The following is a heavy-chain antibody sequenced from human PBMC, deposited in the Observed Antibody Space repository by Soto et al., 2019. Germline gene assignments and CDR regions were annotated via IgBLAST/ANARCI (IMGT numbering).Heavy chain of an antibody. J-gene: IGHJ5*02. CDR2: IYYSGRT. Sequence: QLQLQESGPGLVKPSETLSLTCTVSGGSISSSIYYWGWIRQPPGKGLEWIGSIYYSGRTDYNPSLKSRVTMSVDTSKNQFSLNLSSVTAADTAVYYCARGLRYCSGGSCLQWFDPWGQGTLVTVSS. V-gene: IGHV4-39*01. CDR1: GGSISSSIYY. CDR3: ARGLRYCSGGSCLQWFDP. D-gene: IGHD2-15*01.